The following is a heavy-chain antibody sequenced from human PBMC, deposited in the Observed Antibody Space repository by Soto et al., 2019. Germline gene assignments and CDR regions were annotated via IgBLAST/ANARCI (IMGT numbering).Heavy chain of an antibody. J-gene: IGHJ2*01. Sequence: LRLSCGAPGVTFKDYGMHGVRQAPGKGLEWXAVISXXGXQXXXAXXXXGRFTISKDKSKRTLFLQMNSLRVDDTAVYYCARDGWGSNWYFDLWGRGTLVTVSS. CDR3: ARDGWGSNWYFDL. CDR1: GVTFKDYG. D-gene: IGHD3-16*01. V-gene: IGHV3-30*03. CDR2: ISXXGXQX.